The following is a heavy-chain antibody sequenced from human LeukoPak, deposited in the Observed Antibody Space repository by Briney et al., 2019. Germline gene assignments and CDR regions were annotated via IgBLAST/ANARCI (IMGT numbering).Heavy chain of an antibody. Sequence: PGGSLRLSCVASGFTFSRNWMSWVRQAPGKGLEWVANINQDGSEKYYVDSVKGRFTISRDNAKNSLYLQMNSLRAEDTAVYYCARQRLNYYDSSGPFDYWGQGILVTVSS. CDR1: GFTFSRNW. D-gene: IGHD3-22*01. CDR2: INQDGSEK. J-gene: IGHJ4*02. V-gene: IGHV3-7*01. CDR3: ARQRLNYYDSSGPFDY.